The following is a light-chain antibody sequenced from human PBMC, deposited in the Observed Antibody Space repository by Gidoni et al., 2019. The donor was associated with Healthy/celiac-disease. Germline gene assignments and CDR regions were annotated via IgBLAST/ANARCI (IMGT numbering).Light chain of an antibody. J-gene: IGKJ2*01. CDR2: DAS. V-gene: IGKV3-11*01. CDR1: QSVSSY. CDR3: QQRSNWPLMYT. Sequence: IVLTQSPATLSLSPGERATLSCRSSQSVSSYLAWYQQKPGQAPRLLSYDASNRATGIPARFSGSGAGTDFTLTISRLEPEDFAVYYCQQRSNWPLMYTFGQXTKLEIK.